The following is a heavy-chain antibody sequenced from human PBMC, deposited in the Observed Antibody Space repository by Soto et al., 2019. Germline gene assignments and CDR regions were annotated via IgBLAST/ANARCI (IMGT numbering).Heavy chain of an antibody. CDR1: GYTLTELS. V-gene: IGHV1-24*01. CDR3: ATAHPRRDGRRDYNY. CDR2: FDPEDGET. Sequence: ASVKVSCKVSGYTLTELSMHWVRQAPGKGLEWMGGFDPEDGETIYAQKFQGRVTMTEDTSTDTAYMELSSLRSEDTAGYYCATAHPRRDGRRDYNYWGQVPLVTVSS. D-gene: IGHD3-16*01. J-gene: IGHJ4*02.